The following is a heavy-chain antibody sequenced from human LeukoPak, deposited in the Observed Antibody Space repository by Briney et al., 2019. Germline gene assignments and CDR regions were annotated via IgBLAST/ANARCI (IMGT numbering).Heavy chain of an antibody. CDR2: ISGSGGCT. V-gene: IGHV3-23*01. J-gene: IGHJ4*02. CDR1: GFTFSSDA. CDR3: AKDKEIQLWFFDY. D-gene: IGHD5-18*01. Sequence: PGGSLRLSCAASGFTFSSDAMNWVRQAPGKGLEWVSGISGSGGCTYYADSVKGRFTISRDNSKNTLYLQMNSLRAEDTAVYYCAKDKEIQLWFFDYWGQGTLVTVSS.